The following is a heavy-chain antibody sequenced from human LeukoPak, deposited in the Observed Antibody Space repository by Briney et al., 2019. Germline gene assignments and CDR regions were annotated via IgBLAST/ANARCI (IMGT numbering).Heavy chain of an antibody. D-gene: IGHD6-19*01. CDR1: GDSVSSNXXX. CDR3: TREGGGAEAAFDY. V-gene: IGHV6-1*01. CDR2: TYYRSKWKN. J-gene: IGHJ4*02. Sequence: SQTLSLTCVXSGDSVSSNXXXXXXXRQXXXXXXXXXXRTYYRSKWKNDYAVSVKSRITLNPDTSKNQFSLQLNSVTPDDTAVYYCTREGGGAEAAFDYWGQGTLVTVFS.